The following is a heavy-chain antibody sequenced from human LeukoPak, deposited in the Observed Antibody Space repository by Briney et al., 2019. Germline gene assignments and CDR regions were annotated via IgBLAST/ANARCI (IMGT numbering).Heavy chain of an antibody. Sequence: ASVKVSCKASGYTFTGYYMHWVRQAPGQGLEWMGGINPNSGVTKYAQKFQGRVTMTRDTSISTVYMELSRLRSDDTAVYYCASELTETRYCSSTSCPTSMDVWGKGTTVTVSS. J-gene: IGHJ6*03. CDR3: ASELTETRYCSSTSCPTSMDV. CDR2: INPNSGVT. V-gene: IGHV1-2*02. D-gene: IGHD2-2*01. CDR1: GYTFTGYY.